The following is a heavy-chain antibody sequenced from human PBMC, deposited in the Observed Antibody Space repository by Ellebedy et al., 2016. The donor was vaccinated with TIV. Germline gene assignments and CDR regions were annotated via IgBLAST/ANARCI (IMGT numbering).Heavy chain of an antibody. CDR1: GFTFNSHG. J-gene: IGHJ4*02. D-gene: IGHD2-8*01. V-gene: IGHV1-18*04. Sequence: AASVKVSCKASGFTFNSHGLAWVRQAPGLGLEWMGWINAYDGITNYAEKFQGRVTMTTDTLTSTAYMDLRDLTSDDTAIYYCARGDRLPTWSKHFDYWGQGTVVTVTS. CDR2: INAYDGIT. CDR3: ARGDRLPTWSKHFDY.